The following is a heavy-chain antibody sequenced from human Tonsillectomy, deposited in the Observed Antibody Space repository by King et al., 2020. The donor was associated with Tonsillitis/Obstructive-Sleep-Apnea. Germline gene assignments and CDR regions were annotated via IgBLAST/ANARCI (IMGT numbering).Heavy chain of an antibody. Sequence: QLQESGPGLVKPSETLSLTCTVSGGSISSYYWSWIRQPPGKGLEWIGYIYYSGSTNYNPSLKSRVTISVDTSKNQFSLKLSSVTAADTAVYSCAREPVAGRDYWGQGTLVTVSS. J-gene: IGHJ4*02. CDR3: AREPVAGRDY. CDR1: GGSISSYY. V-gene: IGHV4-59*01. D-gene: IGHD6-19*01. CDR2: IYYSGST.